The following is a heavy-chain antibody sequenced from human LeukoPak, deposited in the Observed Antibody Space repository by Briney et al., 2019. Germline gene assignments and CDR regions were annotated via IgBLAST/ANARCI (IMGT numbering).Heavy chain of an antibody. V-gene: IGHV1-46*01. Sequence: ASVKVSCTASGCTFSSYAISWVRQAPGQGLEWMGIINPSGGSTTYAQKFHGRVTMTRDTSTSTVYMELSSLRSEDTAVYYCARVSGGISDYWGQGTLVTVSS. D-gene: IGHD4-23*01. CDR2: INPSGGST. CDR3: ARVSGGISDY. CDR1: GCTFSSYA. J-gene: IGHJ4*02.